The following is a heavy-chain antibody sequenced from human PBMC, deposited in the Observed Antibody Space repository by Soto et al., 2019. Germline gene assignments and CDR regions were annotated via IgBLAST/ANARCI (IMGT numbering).Heavy chain of an antibody. V-gene: IGHV1-8*01. D-gene: IGHD2-8*01. Sequence: ASVKVSCKASGYTFTSYDINWVRQATGQGLEWMGWMNPNSGNTGYAQKFQGRVTMTRNTSISTAYMELSSLRSEDTAVYYCARMRPIAGVMVYTRKGWGMEVWGQGTTVHVSS. CDR1: GYTFTSYD. CDR3: ARMRPIAGVMVYTRKGWGMEV. CDR2: MNPNSGNT. J-gene: IGHJ6*01.